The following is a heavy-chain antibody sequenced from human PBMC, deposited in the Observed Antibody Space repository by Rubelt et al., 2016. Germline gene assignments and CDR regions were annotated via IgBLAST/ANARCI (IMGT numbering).Heavy chain of an antibody. D-gene: IGHD2-2*01. Sequence: QVQLQESGPGLVKPSETLSLTCTVSGGSISSYYWSWIRQPAGKGLEWLGRIYYSGSTNYNPSLKSGVTMSVDTSKNQFSLKLSAVTAADTAVYYCASVQVVPAAIGDDAFDIWGQGTMVTVSS. CDR1: GGSISSYY. CDR3: ASVQVVPAAIGDDAFDI. V-gene: IGHV4-4*07. CDR2: IYYSGST. J-gene: IGHJ3*02.